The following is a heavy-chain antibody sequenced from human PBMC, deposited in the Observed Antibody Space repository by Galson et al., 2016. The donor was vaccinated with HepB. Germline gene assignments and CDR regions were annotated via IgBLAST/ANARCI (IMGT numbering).Heavy chain of an antibody. CDR1: GFTFRSYA. Sequence: SLRLSCAASGFTFRSYAMTWVRQAPGKGLEWVSEISNSGGRTYYADSVKGRFTISRDNSKNTLSLRMNSLRAEDTAVYYCAKDPNYYDSSGYIWGAFDIWGQGTMVTVSS. J-gene: IGHJ3*02. CDR2: ISNSGGRT. CDR3: AKDPNYYDSSGYIWGAFDI. V-gene: IGHV3-23*01. D-gene: IGHD3-22*01.